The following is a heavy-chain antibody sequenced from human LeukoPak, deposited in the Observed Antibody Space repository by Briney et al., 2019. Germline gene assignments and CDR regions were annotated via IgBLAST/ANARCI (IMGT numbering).Heavy chain of an antibody. CDR2: ISGSGGST. CDR1: GFTFNNYA. J-gene: IGHJ4*02. CDR3: AKDSAIVATPVDY. Sequence: PGGSLRLSCVASGFTFNNYAMHWVRQAPGKGLEWVSGISGSGGSTYYADSVKGRFTISRDNSKNMLYLQMSSLRAEDTAVYYCAKDSAIVATPVDYWGQGTLVTVSS. V-gene: IGHV3-23*01. D-gene: IGHD5-12*01.